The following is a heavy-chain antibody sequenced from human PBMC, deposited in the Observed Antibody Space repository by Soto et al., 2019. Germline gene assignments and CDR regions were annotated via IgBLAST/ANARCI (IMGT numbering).Heavy chain of an antibody. V-gene: IGHV1-3*01. D-gene: IGHD2-8*02. J-gene: IGHJ3*01. CDR3: ARDILSVGPRANDAFDV. CDR2: INPANGNT. Sequence: QVQLVHSGAEVRKPGASVNISCRASGFSFSDNLINWVRQAPGQSLEWMGWINPANGNTRYSQTFQGRVTISRHSSASIAYVEVSDLTSEDTAVYYCARDILSVGPRANDAFDVWGQGTMVNVSS. CDR1: GFSFSDNL.